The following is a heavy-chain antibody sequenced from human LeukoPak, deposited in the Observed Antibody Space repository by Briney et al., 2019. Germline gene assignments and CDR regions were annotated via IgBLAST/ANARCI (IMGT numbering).Heavy chain of an antibody. J-gene: IGHJ5*02. Sequence: ASVKVSCKASGYTFTGFYMHWVRQAPGQGLEWTGWINPNSGDTNYAQNFQGRVTMTRDTSISTAYVELSRLTSDDTAVYYCARGSLMAATGTGLSSWGQGTLVTVSS. CDR2: INPNSGDT. V-gene: IGHV1-2*02. D-gene: IGHD6-13*01. CDR1: GYTFTGFY. CDR3: ARGSLMAATGTGLSS.